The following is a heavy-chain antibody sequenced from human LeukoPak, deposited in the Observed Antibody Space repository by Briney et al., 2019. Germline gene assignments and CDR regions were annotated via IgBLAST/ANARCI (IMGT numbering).Heavy chain of an antibody. CDR3: AKGGHYSFFDY. CDR1: GLTFRNYA. D-gene: IGHD2-15*01. Sequence: GGSLRLSCAASGLTFRNYAMSWVREAPGKGLEWVSTISGDGTETFFADSVRGRFTISRDNSKSTVSLQTNSLRVEDMAVYYCAKGGHYSFFDYWGRGTLVIVSS. V-gene: IGHV3-23*01. J-gene: IGHJ4*02. CDR2: ISGDGTET.